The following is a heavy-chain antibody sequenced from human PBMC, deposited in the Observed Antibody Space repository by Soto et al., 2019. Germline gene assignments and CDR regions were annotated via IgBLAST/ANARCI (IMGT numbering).Heavy chain of an antibody. V-gene: IGHV4-59*08. J-gene: IGHJ4*02. Sequence: SETLSLTCTVSGGSISSYYWSWIRQPPGKGLEWIGYIYYSGSTNYNPSLKSRVTISVDTSKNQFSLKLISVTAADTAVYYCARSVGAARYYFDYWGQGTLVTVSS. CDR2: IYYSGST. CDR3: ARSVGAARYYFDY. D-gene: IGHD6-6*01. CDR1: GGSISSYY.